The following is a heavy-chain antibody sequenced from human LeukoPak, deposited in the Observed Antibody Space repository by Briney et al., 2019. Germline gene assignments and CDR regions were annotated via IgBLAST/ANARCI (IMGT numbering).Heavy chain of an antibody. J-gene: IGHJ4*02. CDR3: AKDRRGPHYFDY. CDR1: GFTFSGYG. Sequence: GGSLRLSCAASGFTFSGYGMHWVRQAPGKGLEWVAFIRYDGSNKYYADSVKGRFTISRDNSKNTLYLQMNSLRAEDTAVYYCAKDRRGPHYFDYWGQGTLVTVSS. D-gene: IGHD5-12*01. V-gene: IGHV3-30*02. CDR2: IRYDGSNK.